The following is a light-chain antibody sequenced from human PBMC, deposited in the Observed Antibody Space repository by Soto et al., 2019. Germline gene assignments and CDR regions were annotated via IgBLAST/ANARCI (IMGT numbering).Light chain of an antibody. CDR3: LTYDTMVI. CDR2: EDN. V-gene: IGLV6-57*03. CDR1: SGSIGSSY. Sequence: NFMLTQPHPVSESPGKPVTISGTRSSGSIGSSYVQWYPQRPGSAPTTVIYEDNQRSSGVPDRFSGSIDRSSHSASLTISGLKSEDAADYYCLTYDTMVIFGGGTKLSVL. J-gene: IGLJ2*01.